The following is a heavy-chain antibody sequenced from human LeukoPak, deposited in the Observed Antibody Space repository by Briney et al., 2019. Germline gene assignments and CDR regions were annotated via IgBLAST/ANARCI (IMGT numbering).Heavy chain of an antibody. D-gene: IGHD6-19*01. Sequence: RPSETLSLTCTVSGDSMTNYYWNWIRQPPGKGLEWIGYIYYSGSTNYNPSLKSRVTISVDTSENQFSLKLSSVTAADTAVYYCARTQGRGSGWPIDYWGQGTLVTVSS. J-gene: IGHJ4*02. V-gene: IGHV4-59*08. CDR3: ARTQGRGSGWPIDY. CDR2: IYYSGST. CDR1: GDSMTNYY.